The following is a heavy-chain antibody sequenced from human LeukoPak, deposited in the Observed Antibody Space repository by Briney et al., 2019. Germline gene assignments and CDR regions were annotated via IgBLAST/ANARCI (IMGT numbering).Heavy chain of an antibody. D-gene: IGHD2-2*02. Sequence: SETLSLTCTVSGGSISTYYWSWIRQPPGKGLEWMGYIYDSGSTNYNPSLKSRVTISEDTSKRQFSLKLRSVTAADTAVYYCARVVGRYCSSTSCYIDYWGQGTLVTVSS. CDR2: IYDSGST. CDR3: ARVVGRYCSSTSCYIDY. V-gene: IGHV4-59*01. J-gene: IGHJ4*02. CDR1: GGSISTYY.